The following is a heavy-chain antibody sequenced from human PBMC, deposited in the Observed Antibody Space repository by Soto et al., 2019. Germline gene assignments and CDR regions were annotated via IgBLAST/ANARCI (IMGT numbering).Heavy chain of an antibody. CDR2: IKSRPDGGTA. CDR3: TTAGQRDGYFDL. D-gene: IGHD6-25*01. CDR1: GFIFNNAW. V-gene: IGHV3-15*01. J-gene: IGHJ2*01. Sequence: EVHLVESGGGLVEPGGSLRLSCAASGFIFNNAWMTWVRQAPGKGLGWVAHIKSRPDGGTADYDASVKGRFTIPRDDSSYTLYLEMNSLRIEDTGVCYWTTAGQRDGYFDLWGRGTLVTVSS.